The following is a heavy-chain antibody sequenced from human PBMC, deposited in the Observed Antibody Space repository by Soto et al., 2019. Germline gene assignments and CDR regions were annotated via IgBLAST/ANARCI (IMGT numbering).Heavy chain of an antibody. Sequence: SETLSLTCTVSGGSISSYYWSWIRQPPGKGLEWIGYIYYSGSTNYNPSLKSRVTISVDTSKNQFSLKLSSVTAADTAVYYCARALTRYYYYGMDVWGQGTTVTVSS. CDR3: ARALTRYYYYGMDV. CDR2: IYYSGST. J-gene: IGHJ6*02. CDR1: GGSISSYY. V-gene: IGHV4-59*01.